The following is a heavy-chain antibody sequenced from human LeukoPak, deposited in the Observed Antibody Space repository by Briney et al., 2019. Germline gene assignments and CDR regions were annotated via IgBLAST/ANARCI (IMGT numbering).Heavy chain of an antibody. CDR1: GYAISSGYY. CDR2: IYHTGRT. D-gene: IGHD4-17*01. CDR3: ARITNGDYGDY. Sequence: PSETLSLTRGVSGYAISSGYYWGWIRQPPGKGLEWIGSIYHTGRTYYNPSLKSRVTVSVDTTKNQLSLNLSSVTAADTAVYYCARITNGDYGDYWGQGILVIVSS. V-gene: IGHV4-38-2*01. J-gene: IGHJ4*02.